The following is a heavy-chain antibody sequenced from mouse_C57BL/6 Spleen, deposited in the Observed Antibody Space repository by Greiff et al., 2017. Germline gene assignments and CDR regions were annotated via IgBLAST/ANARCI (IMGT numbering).Heavy chain of an antibody. J-gene: IGHJ1*03. CDR3: ARTPYYYGNFYWYFDV. D-gene: IGHD2-1*01. CDR1: GYTFTSYW. CDR2: IYPGSGST. Sequence: VQLQQSGAELVKPGASVKMSCKASGYTFTSYWITWVKQRPGQGLEWIGDIYPGSGSTNYNEKFKSKATLTVDTSSSTAYMQLSSLTSEDSAVYYCARTPYYYGNFYWYFDVWGTGTTVTVSS. V-gene: IGHV1-55*01.